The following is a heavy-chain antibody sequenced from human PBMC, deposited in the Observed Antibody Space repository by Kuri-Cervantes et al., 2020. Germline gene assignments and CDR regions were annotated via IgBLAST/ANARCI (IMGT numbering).Heavy chain of an antibody. CDR2: IYYRGTT. CDR1: GGSISSSSYY. J-gene: IGHJ5*02. Sequence: SETLSLTCTVSGGSISSSSYYWGWVRQPPGKGLEWIGSIYYRGTTYYNPSLKGRVTISVDRSKNQFSLKLSSVAAADTAAYYCARGIIAVAGMPLSWGQGTLVTVSS. V-gene: IGHV4-39*07. CDR3: ARGIIAVAGMPLS. D-gene: IGHD6-19*01.